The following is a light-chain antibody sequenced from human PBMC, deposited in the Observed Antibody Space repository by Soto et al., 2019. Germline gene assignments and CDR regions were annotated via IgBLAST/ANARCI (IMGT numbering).Light chain of an antibody. Sequence: LTQPPSASGTPGQRVTISCSGGSSNIGRNTVNWYQQLPGTAPKLLIYSNNRRPSGVPDRFSGSKSGTSASLAISGLQSEDEADYYCAAWDDSLTDYVFGTGTKVTVL. J-gene: IGLJ1*01. CDR3: AAWDDSLTDYV. V-gene: IGLV1-44*01. CDR1: SSNIGRNT. CDR2: SNN.